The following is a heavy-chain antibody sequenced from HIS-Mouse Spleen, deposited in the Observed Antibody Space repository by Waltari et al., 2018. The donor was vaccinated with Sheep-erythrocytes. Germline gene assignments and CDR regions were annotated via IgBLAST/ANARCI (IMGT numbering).Heavy chain of an antibody. CDR1: GYTFTGYY. V-gene: IGHV1-2*02. CDR2: INPISGGT. CDR3: ARWRMEVVMYDY. J-gene: IGHJ4*02. D-gene: IGHD2-15*01. Sequence: QVQLVQSGAAVKKPGASVKVSCTASGYTFTGYYLHWVRQGPGQGREWMGWINPISGGTNYAQKFQVRVTMTRDTSISTAYMELSRLRSDDTAVYYCARWRMEVVMYDYWGQGTLVTVSS.